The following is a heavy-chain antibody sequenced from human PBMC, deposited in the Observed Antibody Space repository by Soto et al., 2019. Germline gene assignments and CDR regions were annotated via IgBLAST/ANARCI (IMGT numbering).Heavy chain of an antibody. CDR1: GGSISSGGYY. CDR3: ARDHDWTSSMFDP. J-gene: IGHJ5*02. Sequence: QVQLQESGPGLVKPSQTLSLTCTVSGGSISSGGYYWSWIRQHPGKGLEWIGYIYYSGSTYYNPSLKSRVTISVDTSKNQFALKLSSVTAADTAVYYCARDHDWTSSMFDPWGQGTLVTVSS. V-gene: IGHV4-31*03. D-gene: IGHD1-1*01. CDR2: IYYSGST.